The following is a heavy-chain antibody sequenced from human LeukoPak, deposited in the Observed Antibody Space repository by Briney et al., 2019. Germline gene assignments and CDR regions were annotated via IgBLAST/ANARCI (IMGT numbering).Heavy chain of an antibody. CDR2: IYYSGST. CDR1: GGSISSYY. Sequence: SETLSLTCTVSGGSISSYYWSWIRQPPGKGLEWIGYIYYSGSTSYNPSLKSRVTISVDTSKNQFSLKLSSVTAADTAVYYCARLSPDYDFWSGSRSYYFDYWGQGTLVTVSS. D-gene: IGHD3-3*01. V-gene: IGHV4-59*08. J-gene: IGHJ4*02. CDR3: ARLSPDYDFWSGSRSYYFDY.